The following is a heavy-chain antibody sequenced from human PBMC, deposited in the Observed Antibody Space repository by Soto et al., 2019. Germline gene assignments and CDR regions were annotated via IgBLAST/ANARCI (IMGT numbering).Heavy chain of an antibody. D-gene: IGHD2-8*01. J-gene: IGHJ5*02. Sequence: QVQLQESGPGLVKPSETLSLTCTVSGAFSSTYYWSWIRQPPGKGLEWIGYMNNIGRTNYNPSLKSRVTISLDTSKNQYSLKLSSVIAADTAVYYCARSFCRDAVRCNWFDPWGLGTLVTASS. CDR1: GAFSSTYY. CDR3: ARSFCRDAVRCNWFDP. CDR2: MNNIGRT. V-gene: IGHV4-59*01.